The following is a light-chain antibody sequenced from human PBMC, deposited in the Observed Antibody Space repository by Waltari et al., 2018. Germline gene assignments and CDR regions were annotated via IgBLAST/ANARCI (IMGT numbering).Light chain of an antibody. Sequence: QSVLTQPPSASGTPGQRVTISCSGRSSHIASHTVNCYQQLPGTAPKLLIYSNVQRPSGVPGRFSGSTSGPSASLAISGLQSEDEADYYCAAWDDSLNGVVFGGGTKLTVL. V-gene: IGLV1-44*01. J-gene: IGLJ2*01. CDR3: AAWDDSLNGVV. CDR2: SNV. CDR1: SSHIASHT.